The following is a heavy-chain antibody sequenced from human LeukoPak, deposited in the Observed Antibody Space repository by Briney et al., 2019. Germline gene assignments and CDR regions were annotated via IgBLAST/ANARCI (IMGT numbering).Heavy chain of an antibody. V-gene: IGHV3-33*06. CDR3: ANGGYSSSWSPFDY. CDR2: IWYDGSNK. Sequence: GTSLRLSCATSGFTFRSHAMHWVRQSPGKGLEWVAQIWYDGSNKYYADSVKGRFSVSRDNSKNTLYLQMNSLRVEDTAVYYCANGGYSSSWSPFDYWGQGTLVTVSS. J-gene: IGHJ4*02. D-gene: IGHD6-13*01. CDR1: GFTFRSHA.